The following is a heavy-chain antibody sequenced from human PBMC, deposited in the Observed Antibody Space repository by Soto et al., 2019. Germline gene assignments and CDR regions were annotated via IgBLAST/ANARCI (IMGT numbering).Heavy chain of an antibody. CDR1: GGTFSNYP. J-gene: IGHJ2*01. Sequence: QVQLVQSGAEVKKPGSSVKVSCKASGGTFSNYPISWVRQAPGQGLEWMGGIIPIFGTVNYAQKFQGRITVTADESTGTAYLELTSLRTGPTAVSYGARVNHRLMQSGYFVLWGRGTLVTVSS. V-gene: IGHV1-69*12. CDR2: IIPIFGTV. CDR3: ARVNHRLMQSGYFVL.